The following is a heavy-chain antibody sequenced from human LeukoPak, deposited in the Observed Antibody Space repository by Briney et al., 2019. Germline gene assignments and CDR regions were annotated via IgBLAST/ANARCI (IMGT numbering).Heavy chain of an antibody. J-gene: IGHJ6*03. CDR2: IYSGGTT. CDR1: GFSVSSNF. Sequence: PGGSLRLSCAASGFSVSSNFMSWVRQAPGKGLEWVSVIYSGGTTYYADSVKGRFTISRDNSKNTLSLQMNSLRAEDTAVYYCARDVYGNNYMDVWGKGTTVTVSS. CDR3: ARDVYGNNYMDV. D-gene: IGHD1/OR15-1a*01. V-gene: IGHV3-53*01.